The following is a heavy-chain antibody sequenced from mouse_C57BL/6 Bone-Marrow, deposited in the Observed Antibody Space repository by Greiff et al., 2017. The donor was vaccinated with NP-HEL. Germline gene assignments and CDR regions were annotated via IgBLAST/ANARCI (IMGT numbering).Heavy chain of an antibody. CDR2: ISSGGSYT. CDR3: ARVYYGSTDAMDY. CDR1: GFTFSSYG. J-gene: IGHJ4*01. V-gene: IGHV5-6*01. Sequence: EVQRVESGGDLVKPGGSLKLSCAASGFTFSSYGMSWVRQTPDKRLEWVATISSGGSYTYYPDSVKGRFTISRDNAKNTLYLQMSSLKSEDTAMYYCARVYYGSTDAMDYWGQGTSVTVSS. D-gene: IGHD1-1*01.